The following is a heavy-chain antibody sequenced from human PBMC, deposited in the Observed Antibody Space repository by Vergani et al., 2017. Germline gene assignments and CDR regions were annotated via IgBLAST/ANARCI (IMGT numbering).Heavy chain of an antibody. CDR1: GGSISSGGYY. Sequence: QVQLQESGPGLVKPSQTLSLTCTVSGGSISSGGYYWSWIRQHPGKGLEWIGYIYYSGSTYYNPSLKSRVTISVDTSKNQFSLKLSSVTAADTAVYYCARGGVGATPPVDAFDIWAKGQWSPSLQ. CDR3: ARGGVGATPPVDAFDI. CDR2: IYYSGST. J-gene: IGHJ3*02. D-gene: IGHD1-26*01. V-gene: IGHV4-31*03.